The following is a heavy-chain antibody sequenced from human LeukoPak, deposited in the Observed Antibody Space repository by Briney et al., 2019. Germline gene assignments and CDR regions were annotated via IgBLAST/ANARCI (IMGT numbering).Heavy chain of an antibody. J-gene: IGHJ4*02. D-gene: IGHD3-10*01. CDR1: GFTFSSYS. Sequence: GGSLRLSCAASGFTFSSYSMNWVRQAPGKGLEWLSYISRVSTIYYADSVKGRFTISRDNARNSLYRQMNSLRDEDSAVYYCAREGGSGSYHDYWGQGTLVTVSS. CDR3: AREGGSGSYHDY. CDR2: ISRVSTI. V-gene: IGHV3-48*02.